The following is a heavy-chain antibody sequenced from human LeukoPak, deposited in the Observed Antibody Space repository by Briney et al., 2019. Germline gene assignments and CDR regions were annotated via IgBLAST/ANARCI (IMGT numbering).Heavy chain of an antibody. D-gene: IGHD6-13*01. V-gene: IGHV1-46*03. CDR2: INPNSGGST. J-gene: IGHJ4*02. CDR1: GYTFTGYY. Sequence: GASVKVSCKASGYTFTGYYMHWVRQAPGQGLEWMGWINPNSGGSTSYAQKFQGRVTMTRDTSTSTVYMELSSLRSEDTAVYYCAAAAGTRVAPYYFDYWGQGTLVTVSS. CDR3: AAAAGTRVAPYYFDY.